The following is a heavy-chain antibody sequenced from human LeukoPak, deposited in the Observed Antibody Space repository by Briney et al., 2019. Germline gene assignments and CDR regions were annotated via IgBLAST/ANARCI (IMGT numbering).Heavy chain of an antibody. V-gene: IGHV4-59*08. CDR3: TRPTWGLRSDH. CDR2: VYYSGNT. Sequence: SETLSLTCTVSGVSISSHYLGWLGQRPGQGLEWIGGVYYSGNTKYKTSLNRRITISLDTSKNQFSLRLPPVTAADTAVYYCTRPTWGLRSDHWGQGTLVTVSS. CDR1: GVSISSHY. J-gene: IGHJ4*02. D-gene: IGHD7-27*01.